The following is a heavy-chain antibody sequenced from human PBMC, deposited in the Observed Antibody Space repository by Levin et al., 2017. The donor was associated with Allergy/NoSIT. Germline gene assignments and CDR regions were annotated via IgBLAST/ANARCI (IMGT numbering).Heavy chain of an antibody. J-gene: IGHJ4*02. V-gene: IGHV4-39*01. CDR1: GGSISSSSYY. CDR2: IYYSGST. D-gene: IGHD1-26*01. Sequence: MTSETLSLTCTVSGGSISSSSYYWGWIRQPPGKGLEWIGSIYYSGSTYYNPSLKSRVTISVDTSKNQFSLKLSSVTAADTAVYYCARRGVMTGSSFDYWGQGTLVTVSS. CDR3: ARRGVMTGSSFDY.